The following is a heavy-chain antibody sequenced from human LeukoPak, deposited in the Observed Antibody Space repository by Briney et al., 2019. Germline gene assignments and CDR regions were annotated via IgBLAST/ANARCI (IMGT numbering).Heavy chain of an antibody. CDR1: GGSISSSSYY. Sequence: SQTLSLTCTVSGGSISSSSYYWGWIRQPPGKGLEWIGSIYYSGSTYYNPSLKSRVTISVDTSKNQFSLKLSSVTAADTAVYYCARVRYSSGWKHFDYWGQGTLVTVSS. CDR3: ARVRYSSGWKHFDY. V-gene: IGHV4-39*07. D-gene: IGHD6-25*01. J-gene: IGHJ4*02. CDR2: IYYSGST.